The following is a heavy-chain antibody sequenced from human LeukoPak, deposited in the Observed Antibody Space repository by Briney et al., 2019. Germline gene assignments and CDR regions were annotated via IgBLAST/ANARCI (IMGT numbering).Heavy chain of an antibody. Sequence: KPGGSLRLSSAASGFTFSDYYMSWIRQAPGKGLEWVSYISSSGSTIYYADSVKGRFTISRDNAKNSLYLQMNSLRAEDTAVYYCARDRIYSSSSVPGYWGQGTLVTVSS. CDR3: ARDRIYSSSSVPGY. CDR1: GFTFSDYY. J-gene: IGHJ4*02. D-gene: IGHD6-6*01. CDR2: ISSSGSTI. V-gene: IGHV3-11*04.